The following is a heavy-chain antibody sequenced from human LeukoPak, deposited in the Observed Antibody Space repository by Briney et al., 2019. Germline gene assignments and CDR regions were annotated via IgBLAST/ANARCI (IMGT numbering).Heavy chain of an antibody. CDR1: GGSFSGYY. D-gene: IGHD2-15*01. V-gene: IGHV4-34*01. J-gene: IGHJ3*02. CDR3: ARHCCSGPAKRVFDI. Sequence: SETLSLTCAVYGGSFSGYYWSWIRQPPGKGLEWIGTISYSGNTDYNPSLRSRVTISVDTSNNQFSLRLGSVTAADTAVYHCARHCCSGPAKRVFDIWGQGTMVTVSS. CDR2: ISYSGNT.